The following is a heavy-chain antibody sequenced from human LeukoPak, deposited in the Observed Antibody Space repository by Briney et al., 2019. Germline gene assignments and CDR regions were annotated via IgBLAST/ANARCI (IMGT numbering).Heavy chain of an antibody. CDR3: ARERSYSDY. CDR2: ISSSSSYI. CDR1: GLTFSSYS. Sequence: GGSLRLSCAASGLTFSSYSMNWVRQAPGKGLEWVSSISSSSSYIYYADSVKSRFTISRDNAKNSLYLQMNRLRAEDTAVYYCARERSYSDYWGQGTLVTVSS. J-gene: IGHJ4*02. V-gene: IGHV3-21*01.